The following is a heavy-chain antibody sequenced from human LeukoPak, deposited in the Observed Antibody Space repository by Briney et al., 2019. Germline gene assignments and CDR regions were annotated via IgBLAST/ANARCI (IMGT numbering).Heavy chain of an antibody. CDR3: ARGLGPGNWFDP. CDR1: GYSISSGYY. V-gene: IGHV4-38-2*02. CDR2: IYHSGST. Sequence: SETLSLTCTVSGYSISSGYYWGWIWQPPGKGLEWIGSIYHSGSTFYNPSLKSRVTISVDTSKNQFTLKLSSVTAADTAMFYCARGLGPGNWFDPWGQGTLVTVSS. J-gene: IGHJ5*02. D-gene: IGHD3-10*01.